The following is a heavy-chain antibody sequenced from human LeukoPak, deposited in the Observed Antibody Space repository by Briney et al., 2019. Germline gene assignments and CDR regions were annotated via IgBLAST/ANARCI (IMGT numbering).Heavy chain of an antibody. CDR3: ARAGVNEYSSSYFDY. Sequence: GGSLRLSCAASGFTFSSYSMNWVRQAPGKGLEWVSSISSSSSYIYYADSVKGRFTISRDNAKNSLYLQMNSLRAEDTAVYYCARAGVNEYSSSYFDYWGQGTLVTVSS. J-gene: IGHJ4*02. V-gene: IGHV3-21*01. D-gene: IGHD6-13*01. CDR1: GFTFSSYS. CDR2: ISSSSSYI.